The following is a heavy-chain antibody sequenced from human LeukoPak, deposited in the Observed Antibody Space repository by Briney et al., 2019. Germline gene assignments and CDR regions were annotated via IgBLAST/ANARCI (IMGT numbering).Heavy chain of an antibody. J-gene: IGHJ4*02. Sequence: GESLRLFCAASGFTFSSYSMNWVRQAPGKGVEWVSYISSSSSTIYYADSVKGRFTISRDNSKNTLYLQMNSLRAEDTAVYYCAKDPASFPITIFGAGNYFDLWGQGTLVSVSS. CDR2: ISSSSSTI. V-gene: IGHV3-48*01. D-gene: IGHD3-3*01. CDR3: AKDPASFPITIFGAGNYFDL. CDR1: GFTFSSYS.